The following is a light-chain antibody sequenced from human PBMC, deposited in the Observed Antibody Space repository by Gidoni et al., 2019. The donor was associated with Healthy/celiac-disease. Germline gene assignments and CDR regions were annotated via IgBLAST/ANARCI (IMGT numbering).Light chain of an antibody. CDR3: SSYTSSSTLYV. CDR1: SSDVGGYNY. J-gene: IGLJ1*01. CDR2: DVS. V-gene: IGLV2-14*01. Sequence: SALTQPASVSGSPGPSITIPCTGTSSDVGGYNYVSWYQQHPGKAPKLMIYDVSNRPSGVSNRFSGSKSGNTASLTISGLQAEDEADYYCSSYTSSSTLYVFGTGTKVTVL.